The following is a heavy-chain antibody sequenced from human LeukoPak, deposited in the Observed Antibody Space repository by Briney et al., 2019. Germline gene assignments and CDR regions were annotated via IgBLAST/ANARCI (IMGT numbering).Heavy chain of an antibody. CDR2: IIPIFGTA. CDR3: ARGRPTTSIAAAGVNWFDP. D-gene: IGHD6-13*01. J-gene: IGHJ5*02. CDR1: GGTFSSCA. V-gene: IGHV1-69*06. Sequence: ASVKVSCKASGGTFSSCAISWVRQAPGQGLEWMGGIIPIFGTANYAQKFQGRVTITADKSTSTAYMELSSLRSEDTAVYYCARGRPTTSIAAAGVNWFDPWGQGTLVTVSS.